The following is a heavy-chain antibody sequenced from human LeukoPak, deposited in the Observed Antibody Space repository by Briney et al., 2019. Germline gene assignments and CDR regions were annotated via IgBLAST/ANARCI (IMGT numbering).Heavy chain of an antibody. Sequence: AESLKISSKASAYSFTSNWITWVRQMPGKNLEWMVITYPGNTDTTYNPPSHGQVTSSADKSISAAYLQWRTLKASGLAIYYCARQDRGGDYYYYGLDVWGQGTTVTVSS. D-gene: IGHD3-16*01. J-gene: IGHJ6*02. CDR3: ARQDRGGDYYYYGLDV. V-gene: IGHV5-51*01. CDR2: TYPGNTDT. CDR1: AYSFTSNW.